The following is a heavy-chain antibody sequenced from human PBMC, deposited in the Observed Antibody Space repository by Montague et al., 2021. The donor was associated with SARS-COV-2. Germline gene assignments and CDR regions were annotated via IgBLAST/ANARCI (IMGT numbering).Heavy chain of an antibody. J-gene: IGHJ6*03. Sequence: SETLSLTCTVSGASINTYYWTWIRQPAGTGLEWIGRIYAGGSTSHNPSLRTRVTMSVDTSKNQFSLKLSSVTAADTAVYYCERGPDHHDFWSGYYYYYMDVWGKGTAVTVSS. V-gene: IGHV4-4*07. D-gene: IGHD3-3*01. CDR1: GASINTYY. CDR3: ERGPDHHDFWSGYYYYYMDV. CDR2: IYAGGST.